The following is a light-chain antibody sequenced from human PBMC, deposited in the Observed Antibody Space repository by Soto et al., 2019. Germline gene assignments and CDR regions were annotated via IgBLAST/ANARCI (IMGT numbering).Light chain of an antibody. CDR3: SAFTGTTYV. CDR1: SSDVGSYDY. Sequence: QSALIQPPSVSGSPGQSVTISCTGTSSDVGSYDYVSWYQQHPGTVPKPMIYNVNTQPSGVPDRFSGSKSGNTASMTTSGLQAEDEADYYCSAFTGTTYVFGTGTKVTVL. CDR2: NVN. J-gene: IGLJ1*01. V-gene: IGLV2-18*03.